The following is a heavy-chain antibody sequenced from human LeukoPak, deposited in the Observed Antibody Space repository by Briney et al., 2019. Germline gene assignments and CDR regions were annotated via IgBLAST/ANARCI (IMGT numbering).Heavy chain of an antibody. CDR2: IRAYDGNT. Sequence: ASVKVSCKASGYTFTNYGISWVRQAPGQGLEWMGGIRAYDGNTNYAQKLQGRVTMTTDTSTIPAYMELRSLRSEDTAVYYCAKVSIVVIAAAIHTSIKFSYYGMDVWGKGTTVTVSS. J-gene: IGHJ6*04. V-gene: IGHV1-18*04. D-gene: IGHD2-2*01. CDR3: AKVSIVVIAAAIHTSIKFSYYGMDV. CDR1: GYTFTNYG.